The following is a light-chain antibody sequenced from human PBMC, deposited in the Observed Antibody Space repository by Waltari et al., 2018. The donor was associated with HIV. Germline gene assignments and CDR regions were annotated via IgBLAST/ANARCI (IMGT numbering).Light chain of an antibody. Sequence: QSVLTQPPSASGTPRQRVTISCSGSRSQPGSTTVTCYQQLPGTAPKLFIYSNNQRPSGVPDRFSGSKSGTSASLAISGLQSEDEADYYCAAWDDSLNGWVFGGGTKLTVV. CDR3: AAWDDSLNGWV. CDR1: RSQPGSTT. V-gene: IGLV1-44*01. CDR2: SNN. J-gene: IGLJ3*02.